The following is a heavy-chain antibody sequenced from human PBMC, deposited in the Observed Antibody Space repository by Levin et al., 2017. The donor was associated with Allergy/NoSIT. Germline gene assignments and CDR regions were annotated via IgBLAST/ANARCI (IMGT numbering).Heavy chain of an antibody. Sequence: SETLSLTCAVYGGSFSGYYWSWIRQPPGKGLEWIGEINHSGSTNYNPSLKSRVTISVDTSKNQFSLKLSSVTAADTAVYYCARGSRQWPHYYYYGMDVWGQGTTVTVSS. D-gene: IGHD6-19*01. V-gene: IGHV4-34*01. J-gene: IGHJ6*02. CDR1: GGSFSGYY. CDR3: ARGSRQWPHYYYYGMDV. CDR2: INHSGST.